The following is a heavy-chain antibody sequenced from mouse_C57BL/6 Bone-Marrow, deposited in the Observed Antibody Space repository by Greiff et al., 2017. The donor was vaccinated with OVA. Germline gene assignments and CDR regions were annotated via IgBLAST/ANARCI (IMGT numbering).Heavy chain of an antibody. V-gene: IGHV1-74*01. CDR2: IHPSDSDT. CDR1: GYTFTSYW. D-gene: IGHD1-1*01. J-gene: IGHJ3*01. Sequence: QVQLKQPGAELVKPGASVKVSCKASGYTFTSYWMHWVKQRPGQGLEWIGRIHPSDSDTNYNQKFKGKATLTVDKSSSTAYMQLSSLTSEDSAVYYCAISYGSSFLFAYWGQGTLVTVSA. CDR3: AISYGSSFLFAY.